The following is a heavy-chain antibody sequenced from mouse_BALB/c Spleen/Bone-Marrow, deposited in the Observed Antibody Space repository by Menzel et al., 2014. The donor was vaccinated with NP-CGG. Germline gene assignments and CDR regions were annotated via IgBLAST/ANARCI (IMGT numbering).Heavy chain of an antibody. CDR2: INSNGGST. D-gene: IGHD2-1*01. CDR3: ARGNYGNYVDYFDY. CDR1: GFTFSSYG. J-gene: IGHJ2*01. Sequence: DVKLVESGGGLVQPGGSLKLSCAASGFTFSSYGMSWVRPTPDKRLELVASINSNGGSTYYPDSVKGRFTISRDNAKNTLSLQMSSLKSEDTAMYYCARGNYGNYVDYFDYWGQGTPLTVSS. V-gene: IGHV5-6-3*01.